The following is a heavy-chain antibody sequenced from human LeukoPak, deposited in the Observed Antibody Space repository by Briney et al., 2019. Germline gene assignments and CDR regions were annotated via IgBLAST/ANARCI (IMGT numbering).Heavy chain of an antibody. CDR1: GYTFTGYY. D-gene: IGHD3-22*01. CDR2: INPNSGGT. V-gene: IGHV1-2*02. J-gene: IGHJ6*03. Sequence: ASVKVSCKASGYTFTGYYMHWVRQAPGQGLEWMGWINPNSGGTNYAQKFQGRVTMTRDTSISTAYMELSRLRSDDTAVYYCARDLYDSSGFSPDYYYYYYMDVWGKGTTVTVSS. CDR3: ARDLYDSSGFSPDYYYYYYMDV.